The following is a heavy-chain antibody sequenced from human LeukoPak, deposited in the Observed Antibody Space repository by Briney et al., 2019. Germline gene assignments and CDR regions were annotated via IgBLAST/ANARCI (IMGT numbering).Heavy chain of an antibody. V-gene: IGHV4-30-2*01. Sequence: PSETLSLTCTVSGGSISSGGYYWSWIRQHPGKGLEWIGYIYHSGSTYYNPSLKSRVTISVDRSKNQFSLKLSSVTAADTAVYYCARVGPMTSFDYWGQGTLVTVSS. CDR1: GGSISSGGYY. CDR2: IYHSGST. CDR3: ARVGPMTSFDY. J-gene: IGHJ4*02.